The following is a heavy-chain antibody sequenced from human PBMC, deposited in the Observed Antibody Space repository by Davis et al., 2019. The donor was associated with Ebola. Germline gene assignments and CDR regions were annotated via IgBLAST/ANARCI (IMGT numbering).Heavy chain of an antibody. Sequence: PRGSLRLSCAASGFTFSSYGMHWVRQAPGKGLEWVAVISYDGSSKYYADSVKGRFTISRDNSKNTLYLQMNSLRAEDTAVYYCAKDRSSGSYDDYYMDVWGKGTTVTVSS. V-gene: IGHV3-30*18. CDR2: ISYDGSSK. D-gene: IGHD1-26*01. CDR1: GFTFSSYG. CDR3: AKDRSSGSYDDYYMDV. J-gene: IGHJ6*03.